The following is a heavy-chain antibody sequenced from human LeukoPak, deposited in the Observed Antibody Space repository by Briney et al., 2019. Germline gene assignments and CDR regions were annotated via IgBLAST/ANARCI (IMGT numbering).Heavy chain of an antibody. J-gene: IGHJ4*02. CDR1: GFTFSSYA. CDR3: ASDREDTANLHYFDS. D-gene: IGHD5-18*01. Sequence: GGSLRLSCAASGFTFSSYAMHWVRQAPGKGLEWVAVISYDGSNKYYADSVKGRFTISRDNSKNALYLQMNSLRVEDTAVYYCASDREDTANLHYFDSWGQGTLVTVSS. V-gene: IGHV3-30-3*01. CDR2: ISYDGSNK.